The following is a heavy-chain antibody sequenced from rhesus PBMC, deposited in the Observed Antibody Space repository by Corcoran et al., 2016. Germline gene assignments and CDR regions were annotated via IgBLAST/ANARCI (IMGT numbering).Heavy chain of an antibody. J-gene: IGHJ4*01. D-gene: IGHD6-25*01. V-gene: IGHV4-173*01. CDR2: IYGRGVRT. CDR1: GGSISSNY. Sequence: QLQLQESGPGLVKPSETLSLTCAVSGGSISSNYWSWIRQPPGKGLEWIGRIYGRGVRTDNNPSLKRRVTISTDTSKSRFSLKVNCVTAADPAVYYCARGGGAASDYWGQGVLVTVSS. CDR3: ARGGGAASDY.